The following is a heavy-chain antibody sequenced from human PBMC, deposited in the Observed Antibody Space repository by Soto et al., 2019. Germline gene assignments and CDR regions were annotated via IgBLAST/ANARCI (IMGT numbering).Heavy chain of an antibody. Sequence: QPGGSLRLSCAASGFILSTYGMHWVRQAPGKGLEWVAMISHDGNAQYYVDSVKGRFSVSRDTSKNTLHLHMNSLRSEDTGLYYRARDYGPSNWYNWFHPWGQGTLVTVS. CDR1: GFILSTYG. J-gene: IGHJ5*02. CDR3: ARDYGPSNWYNWFHP. CDR2: ISHDGNAQ. D-gene: IGHD4-17*01. V-gene: IGHV3-30*03.